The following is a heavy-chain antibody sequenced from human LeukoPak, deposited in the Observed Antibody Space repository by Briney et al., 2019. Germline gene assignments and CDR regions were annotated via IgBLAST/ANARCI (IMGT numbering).Heavy chain of an antibody. J-gene: IGHJ4*02. D-gene: IGHD1-26*01. CDR1: GASISGGTYC. CDR3: ARRGGSGRAFDY. Sequence: QLQLQESGPGLVKPSETLSLTCSVSGASISGGTYCWGWIRQPPGQGLGWIGSIYYTGSTYDNPSLKSRVTISVDTSKNQFSLKLSSVTAADTAVYYCARRGGSGRAFDYWGQGTLVTVSS. V-gene: IGHV4-39*01. CDR2: IYYTGST.